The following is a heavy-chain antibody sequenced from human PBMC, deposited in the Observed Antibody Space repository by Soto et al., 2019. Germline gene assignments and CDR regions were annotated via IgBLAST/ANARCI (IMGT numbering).Heavy chain of an antibody. CDR2: INHSGST. J-gene: IGHJ5*02. Sequence: SETLSLTCAVYGGSFSGYYWSWIRQPPGKGLEWIGEINHSGSTNYNPSFKSRVTISVDRSQNQFCLRLSPGTAEDTAVYYCAGGRTRSLVVPAANRLSLWFDPWGQGTLVTVSS. V-gene: IGHV4-34*01. CDR1: GGSFSGYY. D-gene: IGHD2-2*01. CDR3: AGGRTRSLVVPAANRLSLWFDP.